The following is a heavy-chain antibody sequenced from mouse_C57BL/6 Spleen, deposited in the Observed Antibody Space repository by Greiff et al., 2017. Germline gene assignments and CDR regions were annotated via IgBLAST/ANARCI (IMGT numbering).Heavy chain of an antibody. CDR3: ARRPDGRSYWYFDV. J-gene: IGHJ1*03. CDR2: ISSGSSTI. V-gene: IGHV5-17*01. CDR1: GFTFSDYG. D-gene: IGHD1-1*01. Sequence: EVQGVESGGGLVKPGGSLKLSCAASGFTFSDYGMHWVRQAPEKGLEWVAYISSGSSTIYYADTVKGRFTIAKDNAKNTLFLQMTSLRSEDTAMYYCARRPDGRSYWYFDVWGTGTTVTVSS.